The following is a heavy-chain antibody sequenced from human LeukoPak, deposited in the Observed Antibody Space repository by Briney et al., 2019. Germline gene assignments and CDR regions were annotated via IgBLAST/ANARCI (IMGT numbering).Heavy chain of an antibody. Sequence: GGSLRLSCAASGFTFSSYWMSWVRQAPGKGLEWVANIKQDGSEKYYVDSVKGRFTISRDNAKHSLYLQMNSLRAEDTAVYYCARVPPYCSSTSCYSTYYMDVWGKGTTVTISS. CDR3: ARVPPYCSSTSCYSTYYMDV. CDR1: GFTFSSYW. J-gene: IGHJ6*03. D-gene: IGHD2-2*01. CDR2: IKQDGSEK. V-gene: IGHV3-7*01.